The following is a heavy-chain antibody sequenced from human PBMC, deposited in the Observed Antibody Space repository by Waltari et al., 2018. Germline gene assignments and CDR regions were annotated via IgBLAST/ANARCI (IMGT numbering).Heavy chain of an antibody. CDR3: AKVWKNYRTDY. V-gene: IGHV4-39*07. J-gene: IGHJ4*02. CDR1: SGAISSSGYY. CDR2: IYYRGNT. D-gene: IGHD1-7*01. Sequence: QLQLQESGPGLVKPSETLSLTCTVSSGAISSSGYYWGWIRQPPGKGLEWMGSIYYRGNTYDNPSLKNRVTISVDTSKNQFSLKVTSVTAADTAVYYCAKVWKNYRTDYWGQGTLVTVSS.